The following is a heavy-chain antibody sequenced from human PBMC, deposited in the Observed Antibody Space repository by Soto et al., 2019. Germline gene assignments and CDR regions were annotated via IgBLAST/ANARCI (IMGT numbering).Heavy chain of an antibody. D-gene: IGHD3-10*01. CDR3: ARRPRFGELIYGMDV. Sequence: ASVKVSCKASGYTFTGYYMHWVRQAPGQGLEWMGWINPNSGGTNYAQKFQGRVTMTRDTSISTAYMELSSLRDEDTAVYYCARRPRFGELIYGMDVWGQGTTVTVSS. CDR2: INPNSGGT. V-gene: IGHV1-2*02. CDR1: GYTFTGYY. J-gene: IGHJ6*02.